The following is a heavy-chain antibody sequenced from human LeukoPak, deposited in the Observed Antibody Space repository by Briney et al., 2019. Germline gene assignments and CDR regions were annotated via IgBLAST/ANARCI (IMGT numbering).Heavy chain of an antibody. J-gene: IGHJ1*01. CDR3: AREPGAGGFQH. V-gene: IGHV3-23*03. CDR1: GFTFSSYA. CDR2: IYRDSTT. Sequence: AGGSLRLSCAASGFTFSSYAMSWVRQAPGKGLEWVSVIYRDSTTYYTDSVKGRFTISRDNSKNTLYLQMNSLRPEDTAVYYCAREPGAGGFQHWGQGTLVTVSS. D-gene: IGHD6-19*01.